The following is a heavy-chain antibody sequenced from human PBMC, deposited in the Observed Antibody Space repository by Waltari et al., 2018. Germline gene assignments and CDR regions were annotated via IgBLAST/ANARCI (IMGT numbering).Heavy chain of an antibody. D-gene: IGHD6-19*01. J-gene: IGHJ4*02. CDR2: INSNSGTT. CDR1: GYTFTAYY. CDR3: ARESSSGNNYFDY. V-gene: IGHV1-2*06. Sequence: QVQLVHSGTEVKQPGASVKVSCKASGYTFTAYYIHWVRQAPGQGLEWMGRINSNSGTTKYAQNCKGRVTMTRDTSISTAYLELSSLRSDDTAVFYCARESSSGNNYFDYWGQGTLVTVSS.